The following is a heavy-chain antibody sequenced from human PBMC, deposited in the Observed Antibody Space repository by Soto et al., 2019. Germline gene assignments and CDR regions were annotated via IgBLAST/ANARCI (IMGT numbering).Heavy chain of an antibody. J-gene: IGHJ4*02. CDR3: AKDGLGFGELPYSDY. V-gene: IGHV3-23*01. D-gene: IGHD3-10*01. Sequence: PGGSLRLSCAAPGFTFGASALQWVRQAPGKGLEWVSAISGSGGSTYYADSVKGRFTISRDNSKNTLYLQMNSLRAEDTAVYYCAKDGLGFGELPYSDYWGQGTLVTVSS. CDR2: ISGSGGST. CDR1: GFTFGASA.